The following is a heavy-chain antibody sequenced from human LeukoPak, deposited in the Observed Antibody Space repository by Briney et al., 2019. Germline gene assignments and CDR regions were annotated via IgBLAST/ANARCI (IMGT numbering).Heavy chain of an antibody. CDR1: GGSISSYY. Sequence: PSETLSLTCTVSGGSISSYYWSWIRQPPGKGLEWIGYIFYSGSTNYNPSLKSRVTISVDTSKNQFSLKLSSVTAADTAVYYCARSLGGYYDSSGSDAFDIWGQGTMVTVSS. CDR2: IFYSGST. V-gene: IGHV4-59*01. D-gene: IGHD3-22*01. J-gene: IGHJ3*02. CDR3: ARSLGGYYDSSGSDAFDI.